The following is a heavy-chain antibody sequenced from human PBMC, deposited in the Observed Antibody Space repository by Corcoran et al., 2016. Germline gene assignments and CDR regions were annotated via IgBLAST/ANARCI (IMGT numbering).Heavy chain of an antibody. J-gene: IGHJ4*02. CDR1: GFTVSSNY. D-gene: IGHD5-18*01. CDR2: IYSGGST. V-gene: IGHV3-53*01. Sequence: EVQLVESGGGLIQPGGSLRLSCAASGFTVSSNYMSWVRQAPGKGLEWVSVIYSGGSTYYADSVKGQFTISRDNSKNTLYLQMNSLRAEETAVYYCARSGYSYVLYFDYWGQGTLVTVSS. CDR3: ARSGYSYVLYFDY.